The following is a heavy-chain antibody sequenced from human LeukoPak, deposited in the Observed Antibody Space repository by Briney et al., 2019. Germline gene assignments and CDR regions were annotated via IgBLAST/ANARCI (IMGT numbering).Heavy chain of an antibody. Sequence: GSLRLSCAASGFTFSSYSVNWVRQAAGKGLEWGASISWSGSYKYYAASVKGRFTISIDSSKNSRYLQMNSLRAEDMAVYYCARLYSGSYCADYWGQGTLVTDSS. J-gene: IGHJ4*02. V-gene: IGHV3-21*01. CDR1: GFTFSSYS. D-gene: IGHD1-26*01. CDR3: ARLYSGSYCADY. CDR2: ISWSGSYK.